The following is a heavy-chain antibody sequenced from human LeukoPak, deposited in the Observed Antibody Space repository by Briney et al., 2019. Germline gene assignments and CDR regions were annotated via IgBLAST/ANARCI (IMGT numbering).Heavy chain of an antibody. CDR2: IYWDDDK. V-gene: IGHV2-5*02. CDR1: GFSLYSSGVG. CDR3: AHRRPGHLTGWDNSYFDN. J-gene: IGHJ4*02. D-gene: IGHD1/OR15-1a*01. Sequence: ESGPTLVIPTQTLTLTCTFSGFSLYSSGVGVGWIRQPLGRALEWLAVIYWDDDKRYNPSLRSRLTMSKDASRNQVFLVVANMDPVDTATYYCAHRRPGHLTGWDNSYFDNWGPGTLVTVSS.